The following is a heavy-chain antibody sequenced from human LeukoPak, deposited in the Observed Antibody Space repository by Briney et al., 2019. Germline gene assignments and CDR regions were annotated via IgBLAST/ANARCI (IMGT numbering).Heavy chain of an antibody. D-gene: IGHD2-15*01. CDR1: GFTFSYHW. CDR3: ARRYCSGGSCYEGHYYYGMDV. CDR2: INWNGGST. J-gene: IGHJ6*02. V-gene: IGHV3-20*01. Sequence: GGSLRLSCAASGFTFSYHWMTWVRQAPGKGLEWVSGINWNGGSTGYADSVKGRFTISRDNAKNSLYLQMNSLRAEDTALYHCARRYCSGGSCYEGHYYYGMDVWGQGTTVTVSS.